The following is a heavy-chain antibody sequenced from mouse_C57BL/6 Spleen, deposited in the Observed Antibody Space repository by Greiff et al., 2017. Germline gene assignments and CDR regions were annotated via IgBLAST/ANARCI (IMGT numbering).Heavy chain of an antibody. CDR2: IWGGGST. Sequence: QVQLQQSGPGLVAPSQSLSITCTVSGFSLTSYGVAWVRQPPGKGLEWLGVIWGGGSTNYNSALMSRLSISKDNSKSQVFLKMNSLQTDDTAMYYCVRGDYGSSYGGFAYWGQGTLVTVSA. D-gene: IGHD1-1*01. J-gene: IGHJ3*01. V-gene: IGHV2-9*01. CDR1: GFSLTSYG. CDR3: VRGDYGSSYGGFAY.